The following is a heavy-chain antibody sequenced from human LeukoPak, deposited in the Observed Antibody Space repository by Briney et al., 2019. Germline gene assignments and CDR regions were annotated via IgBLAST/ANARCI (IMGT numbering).Heavy chain of an antibody. D-gene: IGHD3-22*01. J-gene: IGHJ6*02. CDR2: MNPNSGNT. CDR1: GYTFTSYD. Sequence: ASVKVSCKASGYTFTSYDINWVRQAPGQGLEWMGWMNPNSGNTGDAQKFQGRVTMTRNTSISAAYMELSSLRSEDTAVYYCAREGYYYDSSGYSGTYYYYGMDVWGQGTTVTVSS. V-gene: IGHV1-8*01. CDR3: AREGYYYDSSGYSGTYYYYGMDV.